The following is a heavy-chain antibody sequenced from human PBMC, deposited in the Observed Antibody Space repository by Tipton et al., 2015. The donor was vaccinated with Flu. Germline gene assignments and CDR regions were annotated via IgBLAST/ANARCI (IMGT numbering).Heavy chain of an antibody. Sequence: TLSLTCTVSGGSISSSSYYWSWIRQHPGKGLEWIGYIYYSGSTYYNPSLKSRVTTSVDTSKNQFSLKLSSVTAADTAVYYCARLRVSEGLIDYWGQGTLVTVSS. CDR3: ARLRVSEGLIDY. CDR1: GGSISSSSYY. CDR2: IYYSGST. D-gene: IGHD3/OR15-3a*01. V-gene: IGHV4-31*03. J-gene: IGHJ4*02.